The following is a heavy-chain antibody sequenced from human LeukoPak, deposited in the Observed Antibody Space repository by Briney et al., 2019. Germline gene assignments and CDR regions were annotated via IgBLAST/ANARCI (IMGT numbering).Heavy chain of an antibody. J-gene: IGHJ4*02. CDR3: ARAGGTSWADY. V-gene: IGHV3-7*01. CDR1: GFTFRDYW. Sequence: GGFLRLSCEASGFTFRDYWMTWVRQAPGKGLEWVANVKQDGTEKFYVDSVKGRFTISRDNGKNSLYLQMNSLRVEDTAIYYCARAGGTSWADYWGQGTLVTVSS. D-gene: IGHD6-13*01. CDR2: VKQDGTEK.